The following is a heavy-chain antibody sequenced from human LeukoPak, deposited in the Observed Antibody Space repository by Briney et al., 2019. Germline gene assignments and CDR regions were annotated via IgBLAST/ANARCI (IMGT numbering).Heavy chain of an antibody. J-gene: IGHJ5*02. CDR3: ARAPPPITMVRGVVYWFDP. Sequence: ASVKVSCKASGYTFTSYYMHWVRPAPGQGLEWMGIINPSGGSTSYAQKFQGRVTMTRDTSTSTVYMELSSLRSEDTAVYYCARAPPPITMVRGVVYWFDPWGQGTLVTVSS. CDR1: GYTFTSYY. D-gene: IGHD3-10*01. CDR2: INPSGGST. V-gene: IGHV1-46*01.